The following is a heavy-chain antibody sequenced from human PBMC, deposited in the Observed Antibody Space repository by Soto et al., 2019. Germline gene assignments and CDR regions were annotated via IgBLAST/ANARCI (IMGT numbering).Heavy chain of an antibody. Sequence: QVQLVESGGGAVQPGRSLRLSCAASGFTFSSYAIHWVRQAPGKGLEWVAVISYAGINEYYADSVKGRFTISRDNSKHSLYLERYSLRAEDTAVYYCARDSQAAVSARASLHYWGQGTLVTVSS. CDR2: ISYAGINE. J-gene: IGHJ4*02. D-gene: IGHD2-8*01. V-gene: IGHV3-30-3*01. CDR3: ARDSQAAVSARASLHY. CDR1: GFTFSSYA.